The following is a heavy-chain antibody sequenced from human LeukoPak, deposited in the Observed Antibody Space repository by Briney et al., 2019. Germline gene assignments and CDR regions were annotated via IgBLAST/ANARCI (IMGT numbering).Heavy chain of an antibody. V-gene: IGHV3-30*04. Sequence: GGSLRLSCAGSGFTFRSHALHWVRRIPGKGLEWVAVIASDGKDKHYGDSVRGRFTVSRDNSKNMLYLQMNSLRPEDTAVYYCGRDPQIAAVYYFDFWGQGTLVTVSS. J-gene: IGHJ4*02. CDR2: IASDGKDK. CDR3: GRDPQIAAVYYFDF. D-gene: IGHD6-13*01. CDR1: GFTFRSHA.